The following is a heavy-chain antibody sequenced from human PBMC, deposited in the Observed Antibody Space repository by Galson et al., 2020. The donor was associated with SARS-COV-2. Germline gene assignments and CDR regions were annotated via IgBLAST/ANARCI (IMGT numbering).Heavy chain of an antibody. CDR1: GLTFSSYG. CDR3: ARFWNDDFDY. Sequence: GGSLRLSCAASGLTFSSYGMPWVRQAPGKGLEWVAVIWYDGSNKYYADSVKGRFTISRDNSKNTLYLQMNSLRAEDTAVYYCARFWNDDFDYWGQGTLVTVSS. V-gene: IGHV3-33*01. J-gene: IGHJ4*02. CDR2: IWYDGSNK. D-gene: IGHD1-1*01.